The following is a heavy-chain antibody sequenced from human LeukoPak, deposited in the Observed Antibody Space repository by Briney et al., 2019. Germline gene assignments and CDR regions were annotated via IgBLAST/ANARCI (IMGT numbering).Heavy chain of an antibody. CDR1: GGSISSSYYY. Sequence: SETLSLTCTVSGGSISSSYYYWGWIRQPPGKGLEWIGSIYYSGSTYYNPSLRSRVTISVDTSKNQFSLRLSSVTAADTAVYYCAGSSYIGLDFWGQGTLVTVSS. V-gene: IGHV4-39*01. CDR3: AGSSYIGLDF. CDR2: IYYSGST. J-gene: IGHJ4*02. D-gene: IGHD3-22*01.